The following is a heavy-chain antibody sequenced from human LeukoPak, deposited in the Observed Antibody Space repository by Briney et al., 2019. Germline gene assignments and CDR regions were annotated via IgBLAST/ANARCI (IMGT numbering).Heavy chain of an antibody. CDR2: ISGSGGST. CDR3: VKASSGWHYYYYGMDV. D-gene: IGHD6-19*01. J-gene: IGHJ6*02. CDR1: GFTFSSYA. Sequence: GGSLRLSCAASGFTFSSYAMSWVRQAPGKGLEWVSAISGSGGSTYYADSVKGRFTISRDNSKNTLYLQMNSLRAEDTAVYYCVKASSGWHYYYYGMDVWGQGTTVTVSS. V-gene: IGHV3-23*01.